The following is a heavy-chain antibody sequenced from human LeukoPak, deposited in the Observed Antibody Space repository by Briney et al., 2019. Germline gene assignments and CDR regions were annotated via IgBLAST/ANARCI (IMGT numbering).Heavy chain of an antibody. J-gene: IGHJ4*02. CDR1: GFIFSSYW. CDR2: IKQDGSEK. CDR3: ARAPRRNFDY. V-gene: IGHV3-7*01. Sequence: PGGSLRLSCAASGFIFSSYWMSWVRQAPGKGLEWVANIKQDGSEKYYADSVKGRFTISRDNAKNALYLQMYSLRAEDTAVYYCARAPRRNFDYWGQGTLVTVSS.